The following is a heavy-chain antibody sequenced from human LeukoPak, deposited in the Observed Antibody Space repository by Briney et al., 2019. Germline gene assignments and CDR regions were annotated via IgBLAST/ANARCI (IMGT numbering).Heavy chain of an antibody. CDR2: IYYSGST. D-gene: IGHD6-13*01. CDR1: GGSISSYY. V-gene: IGHV4-59*01. Sequence: SGTLSLTCTVSGGSISSYYWSWIRQPPGKGLEWIGYIYYSGSTNYNPSLKSRVTISVDTSKNQFSLKLSSVTAADTAVYYCARGKQLFSYWGQGTLVTVSS. J-gene: IGHJ4*02. CDR3: ARGKQLFSY.